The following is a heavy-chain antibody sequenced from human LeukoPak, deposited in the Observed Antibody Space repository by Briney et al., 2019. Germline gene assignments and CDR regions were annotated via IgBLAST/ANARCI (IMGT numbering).Heavy chain of an antibody. V-gene: IGHV1-2*02. D-gene: IGHD3-16*01. CDR1: GYTFTGYY. CDR3: ARGSAFGGARRAFDI. J-gene: IGHJ3*02. CDR2: INPNSGGT. Sequence: ASVKVSCKASGYTFTGYYMHWVRQAPGQGLEWMGWINPNSGGTNYAQKFQGRVTITRDTSISTAYMELSRLRSDDTAVYYCARGSAFGGARRAFDIWGQGTMVTVSS.